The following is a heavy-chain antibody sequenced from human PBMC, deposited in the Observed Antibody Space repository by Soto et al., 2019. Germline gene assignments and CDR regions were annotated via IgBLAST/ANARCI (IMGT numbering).Heavy chain of an antibody. J-gene: IGHJ2*01. V-gene: IGHV1-69*12. D-gene: IGHD6-19*01. CDR1: GGTFNRYA. CDR3: AQTLGSAVAGPGRFDL. CDR2: ITPMFGIG. Sequence: QVQLVQSGAEVKKPGSSVKVSCKASGGTFNRYAISWLRQAPGQGPEWMGGITPMFGIGNYAQKFQGRVTIPADGSTNTVHMELRRRTWEDTAVYYCAQTLGSAVAGPGRFDLWGRGTRVIVSS.